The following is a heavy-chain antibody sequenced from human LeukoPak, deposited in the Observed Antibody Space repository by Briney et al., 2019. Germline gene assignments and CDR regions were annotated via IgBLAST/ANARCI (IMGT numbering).Heavy chain of an antibody. CDR2: MNPNGGNT. CDR1: VYTFTSYD. CDR3: ARSDTAMVYFDY. J-gene: IGHJ4*02. D-gene: IGHD5-18*01. Sequence: AASVKVSCNASVYTFTSYDINWVRQATGQWLEWMGWMNPNGGNTGYAQKFQGRVTMTRNTSISTAYMELSSLRSEDTAVYYCARSDTAMVYFDYWGQGTLVTVSP. V-gene: IGHV1-8*01.